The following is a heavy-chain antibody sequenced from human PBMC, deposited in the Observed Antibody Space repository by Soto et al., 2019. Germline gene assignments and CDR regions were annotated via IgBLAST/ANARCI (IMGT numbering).Heavy chain of an antibody. CDR2: ISSSSSYI. J-gene: IGHJ6*03. D-gene: IGHD3-3*01. CDR1: GFTFSSYS. Sequence: GGSLRLSCAASGFTFSSYSMNWVRQAPGKGLEWVSSISSSSSYIYYADSVKGRFTVSRDNAKNSLYLQMNSLRAEDTAVYYCAREETICGVVVYYYYMDVWGKGTTVTVSS. V-gene: IGHV3-21*01. CDR3: AREETICGVVVYYYYMDV.